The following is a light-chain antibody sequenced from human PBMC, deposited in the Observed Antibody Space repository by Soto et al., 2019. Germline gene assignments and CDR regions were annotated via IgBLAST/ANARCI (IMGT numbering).Light chain of an antibody. V-gene: IGKV3-20*01. J-gene: IGKJ2*01. Sequence: EIGLRQSPGTLSLSPGERDTLSCGASQSVSRSSLAWYQQKPGQAPRLLIYGASSRATGIPDRFSGSGSGTDFTLTISRLEPEDFAVYYCQQYGRSPRYTFGQGTKLEIK. CDR3: QQYGRSPRYT. CDR2: GAS. CDR1: QSVSRSS.